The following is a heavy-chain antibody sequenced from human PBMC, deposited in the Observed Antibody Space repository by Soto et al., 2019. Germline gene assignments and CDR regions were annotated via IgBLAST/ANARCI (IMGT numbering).Heavy chain of an antibody. CDR2: ISSSSSYT. V-gene: IGHV3-11*06. CDR3: AREFSGGCGDYGHNLFGP. J-gene: IGHJ5*02. D-gene: IGHD4-17*01. Sequence: GGSLRLSCATSGFTFSDYYRSWIRQDPGKGLEWVSYISSSSSYTNYADSVKGRFTISRDNAKNSLYLQMNSLRAEDTAVYYCAREFSGGCGDYGHNLFGPWGQGTLVAVSS. CDR1: GFTFSDYY.